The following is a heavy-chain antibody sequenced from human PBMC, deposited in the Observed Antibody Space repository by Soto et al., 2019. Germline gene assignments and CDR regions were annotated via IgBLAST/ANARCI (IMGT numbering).Heavy chain of an antibody. CDR2: IYYSGST. V-gene: IGHV4-31*03. J-gene: IGHJ4*02. CDR1: GGSITYINNHY. Sequence: SETLSLTCTVSGGSITYINNHYCSWFRLPPGKGLEWIGYIYYSGSTYYNPSLKSRVTISVDTSKNQFSLKLSSVTAADTAVYYCARTIMDTAMAPDYWGQGTLVTVS. CDR3: ARTIMDTAMAPDY. D-gene: IGHD5-18*01.